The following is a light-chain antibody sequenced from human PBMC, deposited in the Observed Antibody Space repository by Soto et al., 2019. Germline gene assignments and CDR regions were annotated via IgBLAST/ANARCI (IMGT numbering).Light chain of an antibody. CDR3: LQHKTYPQT. CDR1: QDIRID. V-gene: IGKV1-17*01. Sequence: DIQMTQSPSSLSASVGDRVIITCRASQDIRIDLGWYQQKPGKAPKRLIYAASSLQTGVPSRFSGSGSGTEFTLTISSLQPEDFATYFCLQHKTYPQTFGQGTK. J-gene: IGKJ1*01. CDR2: AAS.